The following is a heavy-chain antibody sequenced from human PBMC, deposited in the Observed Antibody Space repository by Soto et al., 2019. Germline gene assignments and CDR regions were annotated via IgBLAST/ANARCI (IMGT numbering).Heavy chain of an antibody. Sequence: QTQVVESGGGVVQPGTSLRLSCAASGFTFNYYGMHWVRQAPGKGLEWMAVISYDGSKQHYADSVKGRFAISRDNSRNTVHLQLKSLRPEDMAVYYGATMGPGWILEDRFYYYVIDVCCQGTTVTVSS. CDR3: ATMGPGWILEDRFYYYVIDV. V-gene: IGHV3-30*03. D-gene: IGHD3-10*02. J-gene: IGHJ6*02. CDR2: ISYDGSKQ. CDR1: GFTFNYYG.